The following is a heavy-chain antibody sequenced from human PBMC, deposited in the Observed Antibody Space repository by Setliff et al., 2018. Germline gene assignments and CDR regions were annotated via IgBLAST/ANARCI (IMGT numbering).Heavy chain of an antibody. J-gene: IGHJ4*02. CDR3: ARDSGYYLYYFDY. Sequence: SETLSLTCTVSGGSISSGDYYWSWIRQPPGKGLEWIGYIYYSGSTNYNPSLKSRVTVSVDTSKNQFSLKLSSVTATDTAVYYCARDSGYYLYYFDYWGQGTLVTVSS. CDR2: IYYSGST. V-gene: IGHV4-61*08. D-gene: IGHD3-22*01. CDR1: GGSISSGDYY.